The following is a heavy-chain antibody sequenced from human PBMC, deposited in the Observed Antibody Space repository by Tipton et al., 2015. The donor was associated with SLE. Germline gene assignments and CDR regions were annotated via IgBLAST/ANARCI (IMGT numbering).Heavy chain of an antibody. J-gene: IGHJ3*02. CDR3: ARDFWSQIVGAGGAFHI. V-gene: IGHV4-39*07. CDR2: MYYTGST. D-gene: IGHD1-26*01. Sequence: TLSLTCTVSGASISSFSYYWGWIRQPPGKGLEWIGNMYYTGSTYYNPSLKSRVTISVDTSKNQFSLKLSSVTAADTAVYYCARDFWSQIVGAGGAFHIWGQGTMVTVSS. CDR1: GASISSFSYY.